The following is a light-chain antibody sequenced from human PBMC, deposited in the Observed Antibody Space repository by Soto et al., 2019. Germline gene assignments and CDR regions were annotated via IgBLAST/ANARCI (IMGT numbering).Light chain of an antibody. J-gene: IGLJ2*01. Sequence: QSVLTQPPSASGSPGQSVTISCTGTSSDVGGYDYVSWYQQHPGKAPKLMIYAVSQRPSGVPDRFSGSKSGNTASLTVSGLQAEDEADYYCSSYAGSENVVFGGGTKLTVL. CDR3: SSYAGSENVV. CDR2: AVS. CDR1: SSDVGGYDY. V-gene: IGLV2-8*01.